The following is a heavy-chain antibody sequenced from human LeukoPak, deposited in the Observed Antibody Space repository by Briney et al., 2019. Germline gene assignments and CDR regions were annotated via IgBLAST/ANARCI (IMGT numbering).Heavy chain of an antibody. D-gene: IGHD5-18*01. CDR1: GGSISSYY. V-gene: IGHV4-4*07. Sequence: NPSETLSLTCTVSGGSISSYYWSWIRQPAGKGLEWIGRIYISGSGSTNYNPSLKSRVTISVDTSKNQFSLKLSSVTAADTAVYYCARTTEGGYSYGYFYYYYMDVWGKGTTVTISS. CDR2: IYISGSGST. CDR3: ARTTEGGYSYGYFYYYYMDV. J-gene: IGHJ6*03.